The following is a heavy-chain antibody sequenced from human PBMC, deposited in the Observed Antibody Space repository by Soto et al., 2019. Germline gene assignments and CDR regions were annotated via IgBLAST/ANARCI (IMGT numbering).Heavy chain of an antibody. CDR2: IYWDDDK. CDR3: AHLTYYFDSSACYWYFDL. CDR1: GFSLSTSGVG. D-gene: IGHD3-22*01. V-gene: IGHV2-5*02. J-gene: IGHJ2*01. Sequence: QITLKESGPTLVKPTQTLTLTCTFSGFSLSTSGVGVGWIRQPPGKALEWLALIYWDDDKRYSPSLKSRLTITKDTSKNQVVLTMTNMDPVDTATYYCAHLTYYFDSSACYWYFDLWGRGTLVTVSS.